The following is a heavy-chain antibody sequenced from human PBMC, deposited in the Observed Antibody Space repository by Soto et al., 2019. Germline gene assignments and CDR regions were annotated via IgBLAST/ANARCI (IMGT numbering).Heavy chain of an antibody. CDR1: GFTFTSSA. V-gene: IGHV1-58*01. J-gene: IGHJ6*02. D-gene: IGHD1-26*01. Sequence: ASVKVSCKASGFTFTSSAVQWVRQARGQRLEWIGWIVVGSGNTNYAQKFQERVTITRDMSTSTAYMELSSLRSEDTAVYYCAAVRAVGASLNGMDVWGQGTTVTVSS. CDR2: IVVGSGNT. CDR3: AAVRAVGASLNGMDV.